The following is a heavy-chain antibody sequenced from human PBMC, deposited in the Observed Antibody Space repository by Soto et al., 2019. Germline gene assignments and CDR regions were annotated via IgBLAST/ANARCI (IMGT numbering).Heavy chain of an antibody. CDR1: GSIFSSYA. CDR3: AKEQTTGAHYALDY. J-gene: IGHJ4*02. D-gene: IGHD2-8*02. CDR2: ITGSSDYT. V-gene: IGHV3-23*01. Sequence: GGSLRLSCEASGSIFSSYAMNWVRQAPGKGLQWVSSITGSSDYTSYIASVKGRFTISRDNSKNTLYLQMNSLRAEDTAVYFCAKEQTTGAHYALDYWSQGTLVTVS.